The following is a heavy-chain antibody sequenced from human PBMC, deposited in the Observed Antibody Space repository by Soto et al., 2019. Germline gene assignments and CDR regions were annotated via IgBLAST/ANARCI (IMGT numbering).Heavy chain of an antibody. CDR3: AITIHSSSS. D-gene: IGHD6-6*01. V-gene: IGHV3-23*01. Sequence: EVQLLQSGGGLVQPGGSLRLSCAASGFPFSSYTMSWVRQAPGKGLEWVSGITGSGAGTYYADSVKGRFTSSRDNSKNTLYLQMNSLRAEDTAVYYCAITIHSSSSWGQGTLVTVSS. CDR1: GFPFSSYT. J-gene: IGHJ4*02. CDR2: ITGSGAGT.